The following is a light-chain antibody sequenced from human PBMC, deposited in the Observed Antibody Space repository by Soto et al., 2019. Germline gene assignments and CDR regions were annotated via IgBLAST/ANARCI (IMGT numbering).Light chain of an antibody. CDR1: TSNVGTNS. CDR2: NNN. Sequence: QSVLTQPPSASGTPGQWVTISCSGSTSNVGTNSVSWFQHLPGTAPKLLMYNNNQRPSGVPDRFSGSKSGTSASLAISGLQSEDEADYYCGAWDASLNGDVFGSGTKLTVL. CDR3: GAWDASLNGDV. V-gene: IGLV1-44*01. J-gene: IGLJ1*01.